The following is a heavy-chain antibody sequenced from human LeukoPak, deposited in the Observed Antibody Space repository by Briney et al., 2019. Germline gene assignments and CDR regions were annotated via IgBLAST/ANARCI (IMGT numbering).Heavy chain of an antibody. V-gene: IGHV3-9*01. D-gene: IGHD1-26*01. CDR1: GFTFDDYA. CDR2: ISWNSGSI. CDR3: AKDRTVGASYWYFDL. Sequence: GGSLRLSCAASGFTFDDYAMHWVRQAPGKGLEWVSGISWNSGSIGYADSVKGRFTISRDNAKNTLFLHMNTLRAEDTAIYYCAKDRTVGASYWYFDLWGRGTLVTVSS. J-gene: IGHJ2*01.